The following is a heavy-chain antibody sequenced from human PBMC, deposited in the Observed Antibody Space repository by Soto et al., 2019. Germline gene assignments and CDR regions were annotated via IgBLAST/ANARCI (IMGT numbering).Heavy chain of an antibody. CDR3: AKYSRGWYDIGFYYCDY. D-gene: IGHD6-19*01. V-gene: IGHV3-23*01. CDR1: GFTFNNYA. Sequence: EVQLLESGGGLVQPGGSLRLSCAASGFTFNNYAISWVRQAPGKGLEWVSTISGSGGSTYYADSVKGRFTISRDNSKNTLSLQMNSLRAEDTAVYYCAKYSRGWYDIGFYYCDYWGQGPLVAVSS. CDR2: ISGSGGST. J-gene: IGHJ4*02.